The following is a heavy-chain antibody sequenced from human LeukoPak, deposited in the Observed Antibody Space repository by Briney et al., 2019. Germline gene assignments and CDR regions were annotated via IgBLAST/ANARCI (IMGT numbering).Heavy chain of an antibody. J-gene: IGHJ4*02. CDR1: GYSFPSYW. CDR2: FDPSDSYS. CDR3: ARQGYGSGSYFNTRRVSVDY. V-gene: IGHV5-10-1*01. Sequence: GESLKISCQGSGYSFPSYWITWVRQMPGKGLEWMGRFDPSDSYSNYSPSFQGHVTLSADRSTSTAYLQWSSLKASDTAMYYCARQGYGSGSYFNTRRVSVDYWGQGTLVTVSS. D-gene: IGHD3-10*01.